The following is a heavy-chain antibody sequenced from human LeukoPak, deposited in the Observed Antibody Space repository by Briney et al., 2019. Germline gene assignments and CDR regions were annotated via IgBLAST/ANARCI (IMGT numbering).Heavy chain of an antibody. D-gene: IGHD3-22*01. V-gene: IGHV1-69*04. J-gene: IGHJ4*02. CDR2: IIPILGTA. CDR3: AGDSSGYYYGGYFDY. Sequence: GASVKVSCKASGGTFSSYAISWVRQAPGQGLEWMGRIIPILGTANYAQKFQGRVTITADKSTSTAYMELSSLRSEDTAVYYCAGDSSGYYYGGYFDYWGQGTLVTVSS. CDR1: GGTFSSYA.